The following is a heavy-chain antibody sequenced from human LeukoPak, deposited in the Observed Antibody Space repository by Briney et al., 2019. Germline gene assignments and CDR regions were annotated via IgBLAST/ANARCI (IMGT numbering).Heavy chain of an antibody. CDR1: GFTFSTYS. J-gene: IGHJ4*02. Sequence: GGSLRLSCATSGFTFSTYSMNWVRQAPGKGLEWVSYITSSSSTIYYADSVKGRFTISRDNAKSSLYLQMNSLRAEDTAVYYCANLYGDYDYYFDYWGQGTLVTVSS. V-gene: IGHV3-48*01. CDR2: ITSSSSTI. D-gene: IGHD4-17*01. CDR3: ANLYGDYDYYFDY.